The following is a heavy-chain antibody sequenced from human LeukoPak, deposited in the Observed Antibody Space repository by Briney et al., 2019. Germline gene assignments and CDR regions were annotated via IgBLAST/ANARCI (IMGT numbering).Heavy chain of an antibody. CDR2: IYYSGST. CDR1: GGSISSYY. Sequence: PSETLSLTCTVSGGSISSYYWSWIRQPPGKGLEWIGYIYYSGSTNYNPSLKIRVTMSVDTSKNQFSLKLSSVTAADTAVYYRGEGITTLGVIGPRFDYWGQGTLVTVSS. CDR3: GEGITTLGVIGPRFDY. J-gene: IGHJ4*02. D-gene: IGHD3-3*01. V-gene: IGHV4-59*03.